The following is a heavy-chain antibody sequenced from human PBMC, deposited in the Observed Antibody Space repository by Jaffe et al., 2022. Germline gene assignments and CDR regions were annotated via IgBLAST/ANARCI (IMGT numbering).Heavy chain of an antibody. CDR3: ARGYVSGTYYS. CDR2: IGGNSRTI. V-gene: IGHV3-48*01. D-gene: IGHD3-10*01. Sequence: EVQLVESGGGLVQPGGSLRLSCVVSGLSTYDLTWVRQAPGKGLEWVSYIGGNSRTISYADPVKGRFTVSRDNAKNSLYLQMNSLRAEDTAVYYCARGYVSGTYYSWGQGTLVTVSS. CDR1: GLSTYD. J-gene: IGHJ4*02.